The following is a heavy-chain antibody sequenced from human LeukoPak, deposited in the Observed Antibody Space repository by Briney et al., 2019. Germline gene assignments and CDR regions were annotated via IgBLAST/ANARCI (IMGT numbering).Heavy chain of an antibody. J-gene: IGHJ4*02. CDR1: GFTFSSYA. CDR3: ARDAKIAVGYYFDY. D-gene: IGHD6-19*01. CDR2: ISYDGSNK. V-gene: IGHV3-30-3*01. Sequence: GGSLRLSCEASGFTFSSYAMHWVRQAPGKGLEWVAVISYDGSNKYYADSVKGRFTISRDNSKSTLYLQMNSLRAEDTAVYYCARDAKIAVGYYFDYWGQGTLVTVSS.